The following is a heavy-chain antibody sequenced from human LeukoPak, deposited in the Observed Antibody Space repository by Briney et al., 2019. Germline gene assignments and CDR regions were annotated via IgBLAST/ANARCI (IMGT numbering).Heavy chain of an antibody. Sequence: PRGSLRLSCAASGFTFSSYAMSWLRQAPGKGLEWVSAISENGGTTYYADSVKGRSTISRDNSKNTLSLQLNSLRAEDTAVYYCAKEGPTGTTKFDYWGQGTLVTVSS. J-gene: IGHJ4*02. CDR2: ISENGGTT. D-gene: IGHD1-1*01. CDR3: AKEGPTGTTKFDY. CDR1: GFTFSSYA. V-gene: IGHV3-23*01.